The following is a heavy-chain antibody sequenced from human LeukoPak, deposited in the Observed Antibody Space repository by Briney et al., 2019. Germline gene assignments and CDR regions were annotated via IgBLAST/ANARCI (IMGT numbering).Heavy chain of an antibody. J-gene: IGHJ5*01. CDR3: ARGRDVDS. V-gene: IGHV3-7*03. CDR2: EKQDGTEI. Sequence: GGSLRLSCVTSGFFFNSYWMSWVRQAPGKGLEWVANEKQDGTEIYYVDSVEGRFTISRDNAKNSLFLEMNSLRIEDTAVYYCARGRDVDSWGQGTLVTVST. CDR1: GFFFNSYW.